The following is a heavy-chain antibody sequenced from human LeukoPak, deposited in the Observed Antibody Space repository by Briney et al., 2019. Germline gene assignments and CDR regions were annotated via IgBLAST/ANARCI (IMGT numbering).Heavy chain of an antibody. D-gene: IGHD3-3*01. CDR1: GGSISSYY. J-gene: IGHJ6*02. CDR2: IYYSGST. CDR3: ARHSYDFWSGYHYDGCCYYAMDV. V-gene: IGHV4-59*08. Sequence: PSETLSLTCTVSGGSISSYYWSWIRQPPGKGLEWIGYIYYSGSTNDNPSLKSRVTISVDTSKNQFSLKLSSVTAADTAVYYCARHSYDFWSGYHYDGCCYYAMDVWGQGTTVTVSS.